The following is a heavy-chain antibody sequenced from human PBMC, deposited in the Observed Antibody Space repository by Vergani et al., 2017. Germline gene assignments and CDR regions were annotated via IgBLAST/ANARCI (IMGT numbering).Heavy chain of an antibody. CDR2: IYHRGNT. D-gene: IGHD3-3*01. Sequence: QVQLQESGPRLVKASQTLSLTCSVSGASISDGGYYWTWIRQHPGKGLEWVGNIYHRGNTYYNPSLQNRVTISVDTSKNQFSLTLTSVTAADTAVYYCARDPLDYDFNNGYTPYWYFDVWGRGTLVTVSS. V-gene: IGHV4-31*03. J-gene: IGHJ2*01. CDR3: ARDPLDYDFNNGYTPYWYFDV. CDR1: GASISDGGYY.